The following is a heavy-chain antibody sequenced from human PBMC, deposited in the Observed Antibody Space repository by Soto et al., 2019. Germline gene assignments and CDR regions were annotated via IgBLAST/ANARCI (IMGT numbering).Heavy chain of an antibody. J-gene: IGHJ3*01. CDR2: ISIRGDYR. Sequence: EGQLLQSGGGLVQPGESLRLSCAASGFTFSSSGMSWVRQAPGKGLEWVSSISIRGDYRYYADSVKGRFTISRDNSKNTLYLQMSSLTAEDTALYYCANHGSFDFWGQGKMVAVSS. CDR3: ANHGSFDF. CDR1: GFTFSSSG. D-gene: IGHD2-15*01. V-gene: IGHV3-23*01.